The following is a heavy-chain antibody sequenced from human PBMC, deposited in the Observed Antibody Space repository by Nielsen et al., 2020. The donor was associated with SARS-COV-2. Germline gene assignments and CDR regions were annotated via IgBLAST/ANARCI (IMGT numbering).Heavy chain of an antibody. CDR2: IYYSGST. CDR1: GGSISSGGYY. V-gene: IGHV4-31*03. J-gene: IGHJ6*03. D-gene: IGHD6-6*01. Sequence: SETLSLTCTVSGGSISSGGYYWSWIRQHPGKGLEWIGYIYYSGSTYYNPSLKSRVTISVDTSKNQFSLKLSSVTAADTAVYYCARGGLEYSSPGGYYYYMDVWGKGTTVTVSS. CDR3: ARGGLEYSSPGGYYYYMDV.